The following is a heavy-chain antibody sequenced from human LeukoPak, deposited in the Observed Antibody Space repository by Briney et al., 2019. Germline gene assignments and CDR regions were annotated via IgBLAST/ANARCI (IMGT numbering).Heavy chain of an antibody. V-gene: IGHV4-61*02. CDR1: GGSISSGSYY. D-gene: IGHD3-16*01. CDR3: AYDYVWGSR. J-gene: IGHJ4*02. CDR2: IYTSGST. Sequence: KPSETLSLTCTVSGGSISSGSYYWSWIRQPAGKGLEWIGRIYTSGSTNYNPSLKSRVTISVDTSKNQFSLKLSSVTAADTAVYYCAYDYVWGSRWGQGTLVTVSS.